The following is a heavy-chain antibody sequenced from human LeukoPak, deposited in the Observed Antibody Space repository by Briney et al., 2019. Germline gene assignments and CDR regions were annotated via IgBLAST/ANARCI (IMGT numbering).Heavy chain of an antibody. CDR2: IIPIFGTA. Sequence: SVKVSCKASVGTFSSYASSGVRQAPGQGLEWMGVIIPIFGTANYAQKFEGRVKINADESPRTAYMELSSLRYDDTAVYYCAAYCSGGSCNGVFDYWGKGNLVTVSS. D-gene: IGHD2-15*01. CDR3: AAYCSGGSCNGVFDY. V-gene: IGHV1-69*01. J-gene: IGHJ4*02. CDR1: VGTFSSYA.